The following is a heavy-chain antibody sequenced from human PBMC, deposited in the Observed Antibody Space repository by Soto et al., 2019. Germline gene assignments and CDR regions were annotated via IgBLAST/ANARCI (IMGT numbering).Heavy chain of an antibody. CDR3: ARTYSSLENWFDP. D-gene: IGHD6-13*01. V-gene: IGHV4-31*03. CDR1: GGSISSGGYY. Sequence: QVQLQESGPGLVKPSQTLSLTCTVSGGSISSGGYYWSWIRQHPGKGLEWIGYIYYSGSTYYNPSLKSRVTISVDTSKNQFSLQLSSATAADTAVYYCARTYSSLENWFDPWVHGTLVTVSS. J-gene: IGHJ5*02. CDR2: IYYSGST.